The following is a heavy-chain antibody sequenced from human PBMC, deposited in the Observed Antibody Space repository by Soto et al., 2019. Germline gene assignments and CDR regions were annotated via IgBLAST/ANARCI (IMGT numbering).Heavy chain of an antibody. CDR2: IYYSGST. CDR1: GGSISSYY. D-gene: IGHD3-10*01. J-gene: IGHJ6*03. V-gene: IGHV4-59*01. CDR3: ARSGAGGFGEAYYYYMDV. Sequence: SETLSLTCTVSGGSISSYYWSWIRQSPGKGLEWIGYIYYSGSTNYNPSLKSRVTISVDTSKNQFSLKLSSVTAADTAVYYCARSGAGGFGEAYYYYMDVWGKGTTVTVSS.